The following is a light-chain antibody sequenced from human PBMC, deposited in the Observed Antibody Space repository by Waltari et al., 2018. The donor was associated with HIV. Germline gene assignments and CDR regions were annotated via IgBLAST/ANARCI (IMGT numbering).Light chain of an antibody. CDR2: DVS. CDR1: STDIGDFTY. V-gene: IGLV2-14*03. CDR3: NSYTTATTLAF. Sequence: QSALTQPASASGSPGQSITISCTGTSTDIGDFTYVSWSQHHPAKAPKLVFWDVSHRPSGVSNRFSGSKSGNTASLTISGLQAEDEADYYCNSYTTATTLAFFGGGTKLTVL. J-gene: IGLJ2*01.